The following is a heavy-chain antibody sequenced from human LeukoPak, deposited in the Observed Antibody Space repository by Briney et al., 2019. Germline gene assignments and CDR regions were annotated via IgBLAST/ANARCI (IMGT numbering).Heavy chain of an antibody. CDR2: IYSSGST. CDR3: ARSDGYGLVGI. Sequence: SETLSLTCSVSGVSISSGSNYWGWIRQPPGKTLEWIGSIYSSGSTHYNPSLKSRVIILIDTAKNHFSLNLSSVTAADTAVYYCARSDGYGLVGIWGQGTMVTVSS. CDR1: GVSISSGSNY. D-gene: IGHD3-10*01. J-gene: IGHJ3*02. V-gene: IGHV4-39*07.